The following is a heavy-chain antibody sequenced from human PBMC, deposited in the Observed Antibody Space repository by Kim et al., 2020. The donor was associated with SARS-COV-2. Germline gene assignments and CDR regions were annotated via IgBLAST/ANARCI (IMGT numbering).Heavy chain of an antibody. J-gene: IGHJ4*02. D-gene: IGHD5-12*01. Sequence: GGSLRLSCAASGLSFSDSYMNWVRQAPGKGLKWLSFISTRGESIFYADSVEGRFTISRDNAKNSLYLQMNYLRDEDTAVYYCARSGNGYNAFGIWGQGVLVTVSS. CDR1: GLSFSDSY. V-gene: IGHV3-11*01. CDR3: ARSGNGYNAFGI. CDR2: ISTRGESI.